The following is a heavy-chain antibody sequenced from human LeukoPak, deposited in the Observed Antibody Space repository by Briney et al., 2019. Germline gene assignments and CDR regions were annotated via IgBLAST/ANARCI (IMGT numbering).Heavy chain of an antibody. Sequence: ASVKVSCKASGYTFTSYGISWVRQAPGQGLEWMGWISAYNGNTNYAQKLQGRVTMTTDTSTSAAYMELRSLRSDDTAAYYCVRDGGYWFGVTVGNAFDIWGQGTMVTVSS. J-gene: IGHJ3*02. V-gene: IGHV1-18*01. CDR2: ISAYNGNT. D-gene: IGHD3-10*01. CDR3: VRDGGYWFGVTVGNAFDI. CDR1: GYTFTSYG.